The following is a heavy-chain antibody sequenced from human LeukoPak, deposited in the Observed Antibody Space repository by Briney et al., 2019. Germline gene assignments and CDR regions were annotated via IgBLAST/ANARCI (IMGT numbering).Heavy chain of an antibody. CDR3: ARSLAVVAATYYSYYGMDV. Sequence: GASVKVSCKASGYTFTSYDINWVRQAPGQGLKWMGWMNPNSGNTGYAQKFQGRVAMTRVTSISTAYMELSSLRSEDTAVYYCARSLAVVAATYYSYYGMDVWGQGTTVTVSS. V-gene: IGHV1-8*01. CDR2: MNPNSGNT. CDR1: GYTFTSYD. J-gene: IGHJ6*02. D-gene: IGHD2-15*01.